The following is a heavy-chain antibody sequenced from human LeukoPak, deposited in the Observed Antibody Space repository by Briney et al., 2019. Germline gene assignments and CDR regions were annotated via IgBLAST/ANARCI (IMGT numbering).Heavy chain of an antibody. D-gene: IGHD4-17*01. Sequence: ASVKVSCKASGYTFTGYYIHWVRQAPGQGLEWMGWINPNSGGTNYAQKFQGRVTMTRDTSISTAYMGLTRLRSDDTAVYYCARDNGDYWFDYWGQGTLVTVSS. J-gene: IGHJ4*02. CDR1: GYTFTGYY. V-gene: IGHV1-2*02. CDR2: INPNSGGT. CDR3: ARDNGDYWFDY.